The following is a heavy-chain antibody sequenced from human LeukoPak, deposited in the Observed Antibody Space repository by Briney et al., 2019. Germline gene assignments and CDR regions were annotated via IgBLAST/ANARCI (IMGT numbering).Heavy chain of an antibody. D-gene: IGHD5-18*01. Sequence: GASVKVSCKASGGTFSNYAISWVRQAPGQGLEWMGTIIPIFDTANYAQKFQGRVTITADKSTSTAYMELSSLRSEDTAVYYCARAPSVGKWIQLWFPYYMDVWGKGTTVTVSS. CDR1: GGTFSNYA. CDR3: ARAPSVGKWIQLWFPYYMDV. V-gene: IGHV1-69*06. J-gene: IGHJ6*03. CDR2: IIPIFDTA.